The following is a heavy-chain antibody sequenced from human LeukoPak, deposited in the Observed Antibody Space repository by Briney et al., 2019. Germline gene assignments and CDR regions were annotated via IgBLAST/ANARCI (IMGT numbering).Heavy chain of an antibody. Sequence: HPGGSLRLSCAASGFTFSSYWMHWVRQAPGKGLVWVSRINSDGSSTSYADSVKGRFTISRDNAKNTLYLQMNSLRAEDTAVYYCARDDFWSGYFYYYYYMDVWGKGTTVTVSS. D-gene: IGHD3-3*01. CDR2: INSDGSST. CDR1: GFTFSSYW. V-gene: IGHV3-74*01. J-gene: IGHJ6*03. CDR3: ARDDFWSGYFYYYYYMDV.